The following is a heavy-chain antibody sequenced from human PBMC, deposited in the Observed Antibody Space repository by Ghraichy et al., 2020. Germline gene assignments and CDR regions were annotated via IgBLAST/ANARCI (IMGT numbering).Heavy chain of an antibody. J-gene: IGHJ6*02. CDR1: GFTFSSYA. CDR3: AITASSSDYYYGMDV. D-gene: IGHD6-6*01. Sequence: GGSLRLTCAASGFTFSSYAMSWVRQAPGKGLEWVSAISGSGGSTYYADSVKGRFTISRDNSKNTLYLQMNSLRAEDTAVYYCAITASSSDYYYGMDVWGQGTTVTVSS. V-gene: IGHV3-23*01. CDR2: ISGSGGST.